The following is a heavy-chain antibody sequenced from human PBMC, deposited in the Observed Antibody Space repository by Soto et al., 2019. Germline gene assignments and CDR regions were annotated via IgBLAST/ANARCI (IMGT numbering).Heavy chain of an antibody. J-gene: IGHJ6*02. CDR3: ARWHSRPPTYYYYYYGMDV. V-gene: IGHV4-34*01. CDR2: INHSGST. Sequence: PSETLSLTCAVYGGSFSGYYWSWIRQPPGKGLEWIGEINHSGSTNYNPSLKSRVTISVDTSKNQFSLKLSSVTAADTAVYYCARWHSRPPTYYYYYYGMDVWGQGTTVTVSS. CDR1: GGSFSGYY. D-gene: IGHD5-18*01.